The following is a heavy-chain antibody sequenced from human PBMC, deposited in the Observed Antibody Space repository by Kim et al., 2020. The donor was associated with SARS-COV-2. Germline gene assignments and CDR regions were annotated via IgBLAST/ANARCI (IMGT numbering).Heavy chain of an antibody. CDR3: AGSGFGGSSGHASGYYYMDV. Sequence: SETLSLTCTVSGGSISSGGYYWSWIRQHPGKGLEWIGYIYYSGSTYYNPSLKSRVTISVDTSKNQFSLKLSSVTAADTAVYYCAGSGFGGSSGHASGYYYMDVWGKGTTVTVSS. J-gene: IGHJ6*03. CDR1: GGSISSGGYY. V-gene: IGHV4-31*03. CDR2: IYYSGST. D-gene: IGHD3-16*01.